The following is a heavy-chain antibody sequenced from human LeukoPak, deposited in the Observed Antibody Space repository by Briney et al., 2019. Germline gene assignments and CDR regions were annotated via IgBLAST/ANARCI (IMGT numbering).Heavy chain of an antibody. CDR2: INPDGSTT. V-gene: IGHV3-74*01. CDR3: ARDRGWWSSSWDAFDY. CDR1: GFTFNTYW. D-gene: IGHD6-13*01. J-gene: IGHJ4*02. Sequence: GGSLRLSYAASGFTFNTYWMHWVRQAPGQGLVWVSRINPDGSTTDYADSVEGRFTISRDNSKNTLYLQMNSLRAEDTAVYYCARDRGWWSSSWDAFDYWGQGTLVTVSS.